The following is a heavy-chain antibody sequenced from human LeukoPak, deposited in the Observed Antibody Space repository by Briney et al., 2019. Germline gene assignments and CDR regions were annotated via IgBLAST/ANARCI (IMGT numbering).Heavy chain of an antibody. CDR3: ARDLSGSNGMDV. Sequence: GGSLRLSCAASGFTVSSNYMSWVRQAPGKGLEWVSVIYSGGSTYYADSVKGRFTISRDNSKNTLYLQMNSLRAEDTAVYYCARDLSGSNGMDVWGQGTTVTVS. D-gene: IGHD1-26*01. V-gene: IGHV3-53*01. J-gene: IGHJ6*02. CDR2: IYSGGST. CDR1: GFTVSSNY.